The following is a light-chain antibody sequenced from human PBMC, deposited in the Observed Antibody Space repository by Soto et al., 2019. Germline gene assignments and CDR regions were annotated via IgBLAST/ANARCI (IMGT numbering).Light chain of an antibody. J-gene: IGKJ1*01. CDR2: GAS. Sequence: MTQSPATLSVTKGEIATVSCRSSQSVTTNMAWYQQKPGQAPRLLIYGASTRATGIPARFSGSGSGTDFTLTISSLQSEDFAVYYCQQYNNWPPWTFGQGSMV. V-gene: IGKV3-15*01. CDR3: QQYNNWPPWT. CDR1: QSVTTN.